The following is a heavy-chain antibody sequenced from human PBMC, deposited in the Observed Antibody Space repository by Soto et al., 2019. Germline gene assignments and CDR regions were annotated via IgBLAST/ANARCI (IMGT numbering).Heavy chain of an antibody. Sequence: EVQLVESGGGLVQPGGSLKLSCAASEFTFSASAMHWVRQASGKGPEWVGRIRSKANSYATTNAASVKGRFTSSRDDSKNTAYLQMNSLNTEDTAVYYCISMTTVTSFSDYWGQGTLVTVSS. CDR1: EFTFSASA. D-gene: IGHD4-17*01. CDR3: ISMTTVTSFSDY. V-gene: IGHV3-73*01. J-gene: IGHJ4*02. CDR2: IRSKANSYAT.